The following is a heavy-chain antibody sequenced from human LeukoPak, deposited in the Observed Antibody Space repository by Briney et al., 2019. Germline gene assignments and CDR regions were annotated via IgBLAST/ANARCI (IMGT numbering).Heavy chain of an antibody. Sequence: GGSLRLSCAASSFTFSAYAMNWVRQAPGKGLEWVGRIKSKTDGGTTDYAAPVKGRFTISRDDSKNTLYLQMNSLKTEDTAVYYRTTEPHVLRFLEWLPHFDYWGQGTLVTVSS. D-gene: IGHD3-3*01. V-gene: IGHV3-15*01. CDR3: TTEPHVLRFLEWLPHFDY. CDR2: IKSKTDGGTT. CDR1: SFTFSAYA. J-gene: IGHJ4*02.